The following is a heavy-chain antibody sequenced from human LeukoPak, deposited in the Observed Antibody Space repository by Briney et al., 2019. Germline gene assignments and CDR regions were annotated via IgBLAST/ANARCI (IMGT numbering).Heavy chain of an antibody. CDR2: IYSGGST. J-gene: IGHJ6*03. CDR1: GFTFSSYA. Sequence: GGSLRLSCAASGFTFSSYAMSWVRQAPGKGLEWVSVIYSGGSTYYADSVKGRFTISRDNSKNTLYLQMNSLRAEDTAVYYCAREYQLLPLYYYYYYMDVWGKGTTVTVSS. V-gene: IGHV3-53*01. CDR3: AREYQLLPLYYYYYYMDV. D-gene: IGHD2-2*01.